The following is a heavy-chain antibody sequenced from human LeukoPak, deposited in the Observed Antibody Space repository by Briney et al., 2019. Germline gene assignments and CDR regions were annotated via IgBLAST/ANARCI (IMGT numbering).Heavy chain of an antibody. CDR2: VYYSGTA. D-gene: IGHD3-10*01. CDR3: AREPHYYYGSGSYRGSYGMDV. Sequence: SEILSLTCTVSGGSISSNSYYWGWIRQPPGKGLEWIGSVYYSGTAYYNPSLKSRVTISVDKSKNQFSLKLSSVTAADTAVYYCAREPHYYYGSGSYRGSYGMDVWGQGTTVTVSS. CDR1: GGSISSNSYY. J-gene: IGHJ6*02. V-gene: IGHV4-39*07.